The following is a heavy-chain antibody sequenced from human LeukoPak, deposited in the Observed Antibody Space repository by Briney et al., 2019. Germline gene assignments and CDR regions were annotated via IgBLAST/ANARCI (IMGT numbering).Heavy chain of an antibody. Sequence: ASVKVSCKASGYTFTGYYMHWVRQAPGQGLEWMGWINPNSGGTNYAQKFQGRVTMTRDTSISTAYMELSRLRSDDTAVYYCARYGSGSYKAFWFDPWGQGTLVTVSS. D-gene: IGHD3-10*01. CDR1: GYTFTGYY. CDR3: ARYGSGSYKAFWFDP. J-gene: IGHJ5*02. CDR2: INPNSGGT. V-gene: IGHV1-2*02.